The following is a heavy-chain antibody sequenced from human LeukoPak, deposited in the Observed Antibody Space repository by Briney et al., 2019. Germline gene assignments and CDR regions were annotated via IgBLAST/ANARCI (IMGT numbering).Heavy chain of an antibody. CDR3: ARDMGIYDTSGYYHLDAFDI. CDR1: GFTVSSNS. D-gene: IGHD3-22*01. V-gene: IGHV3-53*01. J-gene: IGHJ3*02. CDR2: IYSDNT. Sequence: GGSLRLSCTVSGFTVSSNSMSWVRQAPGKGLEWVSFIYSDNTHYSDSVKGRFTISRDNSKNTLYLQMNSLRAEDTAVYYCARDMGIYDTSGYYHLDAFDIWGQGTMVTVSS.